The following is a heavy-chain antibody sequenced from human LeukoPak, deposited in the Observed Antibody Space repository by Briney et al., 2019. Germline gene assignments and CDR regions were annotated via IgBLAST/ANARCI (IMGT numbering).Heavy chain of an antibody. D-gene: IGHD2-21*02. V-gene: IGHV1-69*04. CDR3: AREMYCGGDCYSGSDY. CDR2: FIPIFGIA. J-gene: IGHJ4*02. Sequence: ASVKVSCKASGGTFSSYAISWVRQAPGQGLEWMGRFIPIFGIANYAQKFQGRVTITADKSTSTAYMELSSLRSEDTAVYYCAREMYCGGDCYSGSDYWGQGTLVTVSS. CDR1: GGTFSSYA.